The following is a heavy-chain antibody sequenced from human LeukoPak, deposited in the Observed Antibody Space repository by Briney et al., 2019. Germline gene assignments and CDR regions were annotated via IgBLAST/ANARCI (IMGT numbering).Heavy chain of an antibody. D-gene: IGHD1-26*01. Sequence: PSETLSLTCAVYGGSFSGYYWSWIRQPPGKGLEWIGEINHSGSTNYNPSLKSRVTISVDTSKNQFSLKLSSVTAADTAVYYCARGEEWELLNDDAFDIWGQGTMVTVSS. CDR3: ARGEEWELLNDDAFDI. CDR2: INHSGST. CDR1: GGSFSGYY. J-gene: IGHJ3*02. V-gene: IGHV4-34*01.